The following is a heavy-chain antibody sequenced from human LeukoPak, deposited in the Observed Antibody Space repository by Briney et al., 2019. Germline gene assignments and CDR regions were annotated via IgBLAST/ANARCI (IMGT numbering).Heavy chain of an antibody. J-gene: IGHJ4*02. D-gene: IGHD5-18*01. CDR3: ARAWGGYSYGHPFDY. Sequence: PSETLSLTCTVSGGSISSYYWSWIRQPPGKGLEWIGYIYYSGSTNYNPSLKSRVTISVDTSKNQFSLKLSSVTAADTAVYYCARAWGGYSYGHPFDYWGQGTLVTVSS. CDR2: IYYSGST. CDR1: GGSISSYY. V-gene: IGHV4-59*01.